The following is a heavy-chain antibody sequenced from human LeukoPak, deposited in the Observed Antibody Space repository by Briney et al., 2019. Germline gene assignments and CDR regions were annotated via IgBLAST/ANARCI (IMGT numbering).Heavy chain of an antibody. V-gene: IGHV4-61*08. D-gene: IGHD6-19*01. CDR3: ARELAVAGKGGYDY. J-gene: IGHJ4*02. CDR2: IYYSGST. CDR1: GGSISSGGYS. Sequence: SQTLSLTCAVSGGSISSGGYSWSWIRQPPGKGLEWIGYIYYSGSTNYNPSLKSRVTISVDTSKNQFSLKLSSVTAADTAVYYCARELAVAGKGGYDYWGQGTLVTVSS.